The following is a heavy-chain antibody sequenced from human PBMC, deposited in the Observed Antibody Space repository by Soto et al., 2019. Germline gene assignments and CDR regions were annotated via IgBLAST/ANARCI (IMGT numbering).Heavy chain of an antibody. CDR3: ARDTFLGDKEEIYYYYGMDV. CDR1: GFTFSSYS. J-gene: IGHJ6*02. Sequence: GGSLRLSCAASGFTFSSYSMNWVRQAPGKGLEWVSSISSSSSYIYYADSVKGRFTISRDNAKNSLYLQMNSLRAEDTAVYYCARDTFLGDKEEIYYYYGMDVWGQGTTVTVSS. CDR2: ISSSSSYI. V-gene: IGHV3-21*01.